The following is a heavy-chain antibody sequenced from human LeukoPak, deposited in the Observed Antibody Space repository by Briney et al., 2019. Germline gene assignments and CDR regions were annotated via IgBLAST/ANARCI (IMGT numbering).Heavy chain of an antibody. CDR2: TYYSGST. CDR3: ARGQVRQYYDILTGYYDAFDI. Sequence: PSETLSLTCTVSGASISGYYWSWIRQPPGKGLEWIGYTYYSGSTRYNSSLRSRVTISVDTSKNQFSLKLSSVIAADTAVYYCARGQVRQYYDILTGYYDAFDIWGQGTMVTVSS. J-gene: IGHJ3*02. V-gene: IGHV4-59*01. D-gene: IGHD3-9*01. CDR1: GASISGYY.